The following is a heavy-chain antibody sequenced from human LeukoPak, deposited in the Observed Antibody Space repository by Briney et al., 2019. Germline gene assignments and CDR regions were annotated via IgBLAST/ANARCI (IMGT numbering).Heavy chain of an antibody. J-gene: IGHJ4*02. Sequence: GGSLRLSCAASGFTFSSNAMSWVRQAPGKGLEWVSAISGNGYNTYYADSVKGRFTISRDNSKNTLYLQMNSLRAADAAVYYCASGSYDFWSGYPYYFDYWGQGTLVTVPS. D-gene: IGHD3-3*01. CDR1: GFTFSSNA. CDR3: ASGSYDFWSGYPYYFDY. CDR2: ISGNGYNT. V-gene: IGHV3-23*01.